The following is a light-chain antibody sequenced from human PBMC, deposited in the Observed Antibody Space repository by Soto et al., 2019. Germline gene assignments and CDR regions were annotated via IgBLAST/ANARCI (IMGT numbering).Light chain of an antibody. J-gene: IGLJ3*02. CDR2: EVS. V-gene: IGLV2-8*01. CDR1: SSDVGGYNY. CDR3: NSYAGSNNGV. Sequence: QSVLTQPPSASGSPGQSVTISCTGTSSDVGGYNYVSWYQQHPGKAPKLMIYEVSKRPSGVPDRFSGSKSGSTASLTVSGLQAEDEADYYCNSYAGSNNGVFGGGTKLTVL.